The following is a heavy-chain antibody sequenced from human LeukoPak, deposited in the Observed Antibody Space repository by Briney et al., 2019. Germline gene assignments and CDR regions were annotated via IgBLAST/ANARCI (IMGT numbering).Heavy chain of an antibody. CDR2: IKSKTDGGTT. CDR3: TTVGATVEDFDY. J-gene: IGHJ4*02. CDR1: GFTFSSYG. Sequence: GGSLRLSCAASGFTFSSYGMHWVHQAPGKGLEWVGRIKSKTDGGTTDYAAPVKGRFTISRDDSKNTLYLQMNSLKTEDTAVYYCTTVGATVEDFDYWGQGTLVTVSS. D-gene: IGHD1-26*01. V-gene: IGHV3-15*07.